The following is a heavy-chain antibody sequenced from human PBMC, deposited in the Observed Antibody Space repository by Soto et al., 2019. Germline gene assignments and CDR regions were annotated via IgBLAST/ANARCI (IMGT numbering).Heavy chain of an antibody. D-gene: IGHD1-7*01. J-gene: IGHJ6*02. CDR3: AGGITGTIYYCYYGMDV. CDR1: GGSFSGYY. Sequence: PSDTLSLTCAVYGGSFSGYYWSWIRQPPGKGLEWIGEINHSGSTNYNPSLKSLVTISVDTSKNQFSLTLSSVTAADTAVYYCAGGITGTIYYCYYGMDVWGQGTTVNVSS. V-gene: IGHV4-34*01. CDR2: INHSGST.